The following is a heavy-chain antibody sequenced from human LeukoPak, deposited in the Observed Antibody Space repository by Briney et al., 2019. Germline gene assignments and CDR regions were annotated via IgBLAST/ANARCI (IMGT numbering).Heavy chain of an antibody. CDR3: ARAPPVEYCSSTSCYRGYYYYYYMDV. Sequence: SETLSLTCAVYGGSFSDYYWSWIRQPPGKGLEWIGEINHSGSTNYNASLKSRVTISVDTSKNQFSLKLSSVTAADTAVYYCARAPPVEYCSSTSCYRGYYYYYYMDVWGKGTTVTVSS. CDR2: INHSGST. D-gene: IGHD2-2*01. J-gene: IGHJ6*03. V-gene: IGHV4-34*01. CDR1: GGSFSDYY.